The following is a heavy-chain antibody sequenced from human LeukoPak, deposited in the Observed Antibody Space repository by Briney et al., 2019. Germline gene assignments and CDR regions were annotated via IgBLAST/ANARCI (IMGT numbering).Heavy chain of an antibody. V-gene: IGHV1-2*06. J-gene: IGHJ6*02. CDR1: GYTFTGYY. CDR2: INPNSGGT. CDR3: ATFGVVTNSIYYYYGMDV. D-gene: IGHD3-3*01. Sequence: ASVKVSCKASGYTFTGYYMHWVRQAPGQGLEWMGRINPNSGGTNYAQKFQGRVTMTRDTSISTAYMELSRLRSDDTAVYYCATFGVVTNSIYYYYGMDVWGQGTTVTVSS.